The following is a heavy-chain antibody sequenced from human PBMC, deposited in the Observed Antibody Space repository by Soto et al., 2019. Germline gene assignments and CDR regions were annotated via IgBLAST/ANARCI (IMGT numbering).Heavy chain of an antibody. V-gene: IGHV4-61*01. Sequence: PSETLSLTCTVSGASVGSGSFYWSWIRQPPGKGLEWIGYVFFSGSTNYNPSLKSRVTISIDTSKNQFSLKLSSVTAADTAVYYCARHTIAAAGQGMDYWGQGTLVTVSS. CDR3: ARHTIAAAGQGMDY. D-gene: IGHD6-13*01. CDR1: GASVGSGSFY. CDR2: VFFSGST. J-gene: IGHJ4*02.